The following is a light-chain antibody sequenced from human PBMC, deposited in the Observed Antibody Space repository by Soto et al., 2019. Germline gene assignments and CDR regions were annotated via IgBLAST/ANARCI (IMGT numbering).Light chain of an antibody. J-gene: IGKJ1*01. Sequence: EIVLTQSPGTLSLSPGERATLSCRASQSVSSSYLAWYQQKPGQAPRLLIYGASSRATGIPDRFSGSGSGTDFTITISRLEPEYSALYYCQNYGSSWTFGQGTKVEIK. V-gene: IGKV3-20*01. CDR3: QNYGSSWT. CDR2: GAS. CDR1: QSVSSSY.